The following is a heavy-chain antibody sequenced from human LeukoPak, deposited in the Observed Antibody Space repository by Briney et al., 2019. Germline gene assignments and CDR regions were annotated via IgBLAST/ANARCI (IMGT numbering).Heavy chain of an antibody. Sequence: SETLSVTCAVSGGSISSPNWWNWVRQPPGKGLEWIGEIYHSRNTHYNPSLKSRLTISVDKSKNHFSLKLSSVTAADTAVYYCATSSWIQLWNYWGQGTLVTVSS. CDR3: ATSSWIQLWNY. J-gene: IGHJ4*02. D-gene: IGHD5-18*01. CDR2: IYHSRNT. CDR1: GGSISSPNW. V-gene: IGHV4-4*02.